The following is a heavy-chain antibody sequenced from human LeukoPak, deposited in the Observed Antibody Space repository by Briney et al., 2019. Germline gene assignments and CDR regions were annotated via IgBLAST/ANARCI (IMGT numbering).Heavy chain of an antibody. CDR2: ISSTSAYI. CDR3: ARVAVSGPTGWFDS. CDR1: GFAPKSYS. Sequence: GGSLRLSCAGSGFAPKSYSLTWGRQAPGPGLEWVSSISSTSAYIHYADSVKGRFTISRDNVDNVVYLEMNSLGAEDTATYYCARVAVSGPTGWFDSWGQGTLVIVSS. J-gene: IGHJ5*01. V-gene: IGHV3-21*01. D-gene: IGHD2-8*02.